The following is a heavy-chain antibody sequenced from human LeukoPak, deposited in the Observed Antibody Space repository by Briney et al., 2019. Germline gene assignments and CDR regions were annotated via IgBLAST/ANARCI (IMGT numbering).Heavy chain of an antibody. V-gene: IGHV3-13*01. CDR1: GFTFSSYD. J-gene: IGHJ4*02. Sequence: PGGSLTLSCAASGFTFSSYDMHWVRQATGKGLEWVSAIGTAGDTYYPGSVKGRFTISRENAKNSLYLQMNSLRAGDTAVYYCARGSGYYDSRGEWDFDYWGQGTLVTVSS. D-gene: IGHD3-22*01. CDR2: IGTAGDT. CDR3: ARGSGYYDSRGEWDFDY.